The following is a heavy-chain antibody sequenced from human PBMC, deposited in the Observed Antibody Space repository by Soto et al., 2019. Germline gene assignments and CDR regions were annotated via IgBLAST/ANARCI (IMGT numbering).Heavy chain of an antibody. CDR1: GFTLTTTGMC. J-gene: IGHJ5*02. CDR2: IDWDDDK. D-gene: IGHD3-10*01. V-gene: IGHV2-70*01. Sequence: SGPTLVNPTQTLTLTCTFSGFTLTTTGMCVSWIRQPPGKALEWLALIDWDDDKYYSTSLKTRLTISKDTSKNQVVLTMTNMDHVDTATYYCARPDQEGPGTYRGGNWFDPWGPGTLVTVSS. CDR3: ARPDQEGPGTYRGGNWFDP.